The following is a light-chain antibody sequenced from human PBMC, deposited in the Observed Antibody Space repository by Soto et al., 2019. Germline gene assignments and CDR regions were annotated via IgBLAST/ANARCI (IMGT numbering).Light chain of an antibody. Sequence: IQVTQSPAALSASVGDRVTITCRASQGIRDDLGWYQQKPGRAPRLLIYGASSLQSGVPSRFSGSGYGTEFTLTISSLQPEDFATYYCLQDYNYPLTFGGGTKVDNK. CDR3: LQDYNYPLT. CDR2: GAS. CDR1: QGIRDD. V-gene: IGKV1-6*01. J-gene: IGKJ4*01.